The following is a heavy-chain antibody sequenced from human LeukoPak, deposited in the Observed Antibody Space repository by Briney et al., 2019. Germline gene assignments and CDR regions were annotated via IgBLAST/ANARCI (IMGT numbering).Heavy chain of an antibody. CDR2: FDPEDGET. D-gene: IGHD4-23*01. Sequence: ASVKVSCKVSGYTLTELSMHWVRQAPGKGLEWMGGFDPEDGETIYAQKFQGRVTMTEDTSTDTAYMELSSLRSEDTAVYYCATNVAAWTVGMGELGDPQYFDYWGQGTLVTVSS. J-gene: IGHJ4*02. CDR1: GYTLTELS. CDR3: ATNVAAWTVGMGELGDPQYFDY. V-gene: IGHV1-24*01.